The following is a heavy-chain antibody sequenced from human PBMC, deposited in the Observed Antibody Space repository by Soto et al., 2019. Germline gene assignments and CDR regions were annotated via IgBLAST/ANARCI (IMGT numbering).Heavy chain of an antibody. CDR3: PTDAGGSGWAY. CDR2: IKSKTDGGTT. D-gene: IGHD6-19*01. V-gene: IGHV3-15*07. Sequence: PGGSLRLSCAASGFTFSKAWINWVRQAPGKGLEWVGRIKSKTDGGTTDYAAPVKGRFIISRDDSKNTLYLQMNSLKTEDTAMYYCPTDAGGSGWAYWGQGILVTVSS. J-gene: IGHJ4*02. CDR1: GFTFSKAW.